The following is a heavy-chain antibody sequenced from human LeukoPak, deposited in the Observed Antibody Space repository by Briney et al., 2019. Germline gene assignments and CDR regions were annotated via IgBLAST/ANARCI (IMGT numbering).Heavy chain of an antibody. J-gene: IGHJ4*02. D-gene: IGHD2-21*01. CDR3: ARGGGHVVVVREFDY. Sequence: PGGSLTLSCAASIFPFRDYWMSWLRQAPGKGREWVANIKQDGSEQDYVDSGKGRFTISRDNAKISLYLQMNSLRAEDTAVYYCARGGGHVVVVREFDYWGQGTLVTVSS. V-gene: IGHV3-7*01. CDR1: IFPFRDYW. CDR2: IKQDGSEQ.